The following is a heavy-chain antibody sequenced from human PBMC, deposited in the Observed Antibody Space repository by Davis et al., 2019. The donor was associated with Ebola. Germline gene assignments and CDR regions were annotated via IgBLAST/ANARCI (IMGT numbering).Heavy chain of an antibody. J-gene: IGHJ4*02. CDR2: ISGSGGST. CDR3: AKAANYDFWSGYSD. D-gene: IGHD3-3*01. Sequence: SCAASGFTFSSYAMSWVRQAPGKGLEWVSAISGSGGSTYYADSVKGRFTISRDNSKNTLYLQVNSLRAEDTAVYYCAKAANYDFWSGYSDWGQGTLVTVSS. V-gene: IGHV3-23*01. CDR1: GFTFSSYA.